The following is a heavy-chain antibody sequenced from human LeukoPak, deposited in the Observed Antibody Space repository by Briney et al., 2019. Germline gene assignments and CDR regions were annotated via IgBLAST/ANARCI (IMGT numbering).Heavy chain of an antibody. CDR3: ATVNQDDFWSGYYTDYYYYYYMDV. CDR1: GYTLTELS. D-gene: IGHD3-3*01. J-gene: IGHJ6*03. V-gene: IGHV1-24*01. Sequence: ASVKVSCKVSGYTLTELSMHWVRQAPGKGLEWMGGFDPEDGETIYAQKFQGRVTMTEDTSTDIAYMELSSLRSEDTAVYYCATVNQDDFWSGYYTDYYYYYYMDVWGKGTTVTVSS. CDR2: FDPEDGET.